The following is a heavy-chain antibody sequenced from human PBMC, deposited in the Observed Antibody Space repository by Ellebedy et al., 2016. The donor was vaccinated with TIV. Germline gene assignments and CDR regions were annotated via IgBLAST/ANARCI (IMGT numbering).Heavy chain of an antibody. D-gene: IGHD3-10*01. V-gene: IGHV1-2*02. J-gene: IGHJ4*02. CDR2: INPNSGGT. CDR1: GYTFTGYY. Sequence: ASVKVSCKASGYTFTGYYMHWVRQAPGQGLEWMGWINPNSGGTNYSQKFQGRVTMTRDTYLSTAYMELSRLRSDDTAVYYCARSEAWPSLVPILPFDYWGQGTLVTVSS. CDR3: ARSEAWPSLVPILPFDY.